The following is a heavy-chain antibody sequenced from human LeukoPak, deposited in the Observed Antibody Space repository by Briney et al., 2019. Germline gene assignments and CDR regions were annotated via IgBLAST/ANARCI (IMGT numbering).Heavy chain of an antibody. CDR2: SSGDGGST. D-gene: IGHD1-26*01. V-gene: IGHV3-43*02. CDR3: AKVGAAHYYYYMNV. J-gene: IGHJ6*03. CDR1: GFTFDDYA. Sequence: PGGSLRLSCAASGFTFDDYAMHWVRQAPGKGLEWVSLSSGDGGSTYYADSVKGRFTISRDNSKNSLYLQMNSLRTEDTALYCCAKVGAAHYYYYMNVWGKGTTVTVSS.